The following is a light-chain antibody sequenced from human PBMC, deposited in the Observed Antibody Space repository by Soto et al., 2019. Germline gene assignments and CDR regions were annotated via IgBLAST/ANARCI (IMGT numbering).Light chain of an antibody. Sequence: DIPMTQSPSTLSASVGDRVTITCRASQSISSWLAWYQQKPGKAPKLLIYDASSLESGVPSRFSGSGSGTEFTLTISSLQPDDFATYYCQQYNSYSPETFGQGTKVEIQ. J-gene: IGKJ1*01. CDR3: QQYNSYSPET. CDR1: QSISSW. CDR2: DAS. V-gene: IGKV1-5*01.